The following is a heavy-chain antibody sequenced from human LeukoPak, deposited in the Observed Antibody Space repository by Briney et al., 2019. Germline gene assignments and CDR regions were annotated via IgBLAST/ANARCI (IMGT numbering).Heavy chain of an antibody. CDR1: GYSFTSYW. CDR2: IDPSDSYT. J-gene: IGHJ5*02. D-gene: IGHD6-13*01. CDR3: ARHVSYSSSWYAGHNWFDP. V-gene: IGHV5-10-1*01. Sequence: GESLKISCKGSGYSFTSYWISWVRQMPGKGLEWMGRIDPSDSYTNYSPSFQGHVTISADKPISTAYLQWSSLKASDTAMYYCARHVSYSSSWYAGHNWFDPWGQGTLVTVSS.